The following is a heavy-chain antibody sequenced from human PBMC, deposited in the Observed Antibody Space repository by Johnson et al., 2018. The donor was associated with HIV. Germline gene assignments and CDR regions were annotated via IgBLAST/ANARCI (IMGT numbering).Heavy chain of an antibody. CDR3: AKDAYCSGGRCYGFGAFDI. CDR2: IYIGGNT. Sequence: VQLVESGGGLMQPGGSLRLSCAASALSVSTNYISWVRQAPGKGLEWISVIYIGGNTYYADSVRGRFTISRDSSKNTVYVQMNSLRAEDTAVYYCAKDAYCSGGRCYGFGAFDIWGQGTKVTVSS. J-gene: IGHJ3*02. CDR1: ALSVSTNY. D-gene: IGHD2-15*01. V-gene: IGHV3-53*01.